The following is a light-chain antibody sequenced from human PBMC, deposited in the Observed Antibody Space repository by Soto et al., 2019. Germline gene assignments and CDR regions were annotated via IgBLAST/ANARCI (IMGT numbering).Light chain of an antibody. V-gene: IGLV2-8*01. CDR2: EVT. J-gene: IGLJ2*01. CDR3: SSYTSSNTVA. CDR1: SSDVGGYDY. Sequence: QSALTQPPSASGSPGRSVTISCTGTSSDVGGYDYVSWFQQHPGKAPKLIIYEVTKRPSGVPDRFSASKSGNTASLTVSGLQAEDEADYYCSSYTSSNTVAFGGGTKLTVL.